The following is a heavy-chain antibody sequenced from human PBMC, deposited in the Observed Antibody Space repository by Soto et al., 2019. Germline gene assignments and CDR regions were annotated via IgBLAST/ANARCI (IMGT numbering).Heavy chain of an antibody. CDR2: SRNKANSYFT. CDR1: GFTFSDHY. CDR3: ARGARAVVGGMDV. J-gene: IGHJ6*02. Sequence: EVRLVESGGGLVQPGGSLRLSCVVSGFTFSDHYMEWVRLAPGKGLEWVGRSRNKANSYFTEYAASVKDRFTVSRDDSKNSLYLQMNSLKTEDTAVYYCARGARAVVGGMDVWGQGTTVSVSS. V-gene: IGHV3-72*01.